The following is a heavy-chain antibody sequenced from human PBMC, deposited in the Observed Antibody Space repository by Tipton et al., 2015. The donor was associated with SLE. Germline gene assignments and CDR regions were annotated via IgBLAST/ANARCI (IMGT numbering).Heavy chain of an antibody. J-gene: IGHJ2*01. CDR3: AKTNIAAAGDL. V-gene: IGHV3-48*03. Sequence: GSLRLSCAASGFTFSSYDMNWVRQAPGKGLEWVSYISSSGSTIYYADSVKGRFTISRDNSKNTLYLQMNSLRAEDTAVYYCAKTNIAAAGDLWGRGTLVTVSS. D-gene: IGHD6-13*01. CDR2: ISSSGSTI. CDR1: GFTFSSYD.